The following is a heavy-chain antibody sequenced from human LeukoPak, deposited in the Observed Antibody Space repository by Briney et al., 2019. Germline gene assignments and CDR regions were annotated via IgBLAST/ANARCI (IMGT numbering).Heavy chain of an antibody. V-gene: IGHV7-4-1*02. D-gene: IGHD3-16*01. J-gene: IGHJ4*02. Sequence: ASVKVSCKASGYTFTVYSINWLRQAPGQGLEWMGWITTSTGKPTYAQGFTGRFVFSLDTSVSTTYLHINSLKAEDTAVYYCARDASMINFDYWGQGSLVTVSS. CDR1: GYTFTVYS. CDR2: ITTSTGKP. CDR3: ARDASMINFDY.